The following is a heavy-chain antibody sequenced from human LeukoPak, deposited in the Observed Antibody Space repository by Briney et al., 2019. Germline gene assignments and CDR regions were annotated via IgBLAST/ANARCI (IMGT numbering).Heavy chain of an antibody. CDR2: ISSNGGST. CDR3: AKNRWGSVATPDS. D-gene: IGHD5-12*01. V-gene: IGHV3-64*01. Sequence: GGSLRLSCAASGFTFSSYVMDWVRQAPGKGREYVSAISSNGGSTYYANSVKDRFTISRDNSKNTVYLKMNSLRTEDTALYYCAKNRWGSVATPDSWGQGTLVTVSS. J-gene: IGHJ4*02. CDR1: GFTFSSYV.